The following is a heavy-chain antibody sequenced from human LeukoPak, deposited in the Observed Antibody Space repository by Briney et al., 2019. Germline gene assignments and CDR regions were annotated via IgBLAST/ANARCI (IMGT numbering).Heavy chain of an antibody. J-gene: IGHJ4*02. CDR2: IWYDGSNK. V-gene: IGHV3-33*01. CDR3: AREMVVAATAIDY. CDR1: GFTFNSYG. Sequence: GGSLRLSCAASGFTFNSYGMHWVRQAPGKGLEWVAVIWYDGSNKYYADSVKGRFTISRDNSENTLYLQMNSLRAEDTAVYYCAREMVVAATAIDYWGQGTLVTVSS. D-gene: IGHD2-15*01.